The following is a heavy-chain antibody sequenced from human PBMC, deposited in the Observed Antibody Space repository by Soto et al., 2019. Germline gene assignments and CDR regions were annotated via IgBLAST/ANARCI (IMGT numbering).Heavy chain of an antibody. V-gene: IGHV4-4*02. D-gene: IGHD3-10*01. CDR2: IYHSGST. Sequence: QVPLQESGPGLVKPSGTLSLTCAVSGGSISGINWWYWVRQPPGKGLEWIGEIYHSGSTHYNPSLKSRVSMSIDNSKNQFPLNLNSVTAADTAVYYCARFGGGINVWGQGTTVTVSS. J-gene: IGHJ6*02. CDR3: ARFGGGINV. CDR1: GGSISGINW.